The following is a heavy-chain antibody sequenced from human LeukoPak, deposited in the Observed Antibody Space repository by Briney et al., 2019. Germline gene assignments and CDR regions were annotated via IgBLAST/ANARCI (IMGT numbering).Heavy chain of an antibody. CDR2: INRSGST. CDR3: ARVTGYYDILTGYSRDYYYYMDV. Sequence: SETLSLTCADSGGSFSGYDLSWIRQPPGKGLEWIGEINRSGSTNYNPSLKSRVTISVDTSKNQFSLKLSSVTAADTAVYYCARVTGYYDILTGYSRDYYYYMDVWGKGTTVTVSS. J-gene: IGHJ6*03. D-gene: IGHD3-9*01. V-gene: IGHV4-34*01. CDR1: GGSFSGYD.